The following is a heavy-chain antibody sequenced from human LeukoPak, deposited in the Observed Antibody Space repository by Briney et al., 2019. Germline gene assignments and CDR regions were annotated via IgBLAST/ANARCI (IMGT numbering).Heavy chain of an antibody. CDR2: INHSGST. Sequence: ASETLSLTCAVYGGSFSGYYWSWIRQPPGKGLEWIGEINHSGSTNYNPSLKSRVTIPVDTSKNQFSLKLSSVTAADTAVYYCARGRPDIVVVPAAIYYWGQGTLVTVSS. CDR3: ARGRPDIVVVPAAIYY. V-gene: IGHV4-34*01. CDR1: GGSFSGYY. D-gene: IGHD2-2*01. J-gene: IGHJ4*02.